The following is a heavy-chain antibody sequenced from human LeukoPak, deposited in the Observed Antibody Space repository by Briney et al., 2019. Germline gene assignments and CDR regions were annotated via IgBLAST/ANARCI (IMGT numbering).Heavy chain of an antibody. Sequence: GASLKISFKGSGSRFTSYWSGWVRPMPGKGLEWMGIIYPGDSDTRYSPSFQGQVTISADKSISTAYLQWSSLKASDTAMYYCARPGVEMATIGYWGQGTLVTVSS. D-gene: IGHD5-24*01. CDR2: IYPGDSDT. V-gene: IGHV5-51*01. J-gene: IGHJ4*02. CDR1: GSRFTSYW. CDR3: ARPGVEMATIGY.